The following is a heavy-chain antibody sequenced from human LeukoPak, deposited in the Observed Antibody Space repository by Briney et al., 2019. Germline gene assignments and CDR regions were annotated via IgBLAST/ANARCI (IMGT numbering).Heavy chain of an antibody. Sequence: SETLSLTCTVSGVSISSSYSYWGWIRQPPGMGLEWIGSIYYTGNTYYNASLKSQVSISIDTSKNQFSLKLTSVTAADTAVYYCARTPPRIWFGEAQNDDAFDIWGQGTMVTVSS. V-gene: IGHV4-39*01. CDR3: ARTPPRIWFGEAQNDDAFDI. D-gene: IGHD3-10*01. CDR1: GVSISSSYSY. CDR2: IYYTGNT. J-gene: IGHJ3*02.